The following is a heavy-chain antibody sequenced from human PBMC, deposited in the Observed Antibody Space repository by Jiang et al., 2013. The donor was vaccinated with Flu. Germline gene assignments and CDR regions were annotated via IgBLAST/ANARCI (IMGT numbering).Heavy chain of an antibody. J-gene: IGHJ4*02. V-gene: IGHV4-59*01. D-gene: IGHD2-15*01. CDR2: IYYSGST. CDR3: ASLPWSMRDQWYYFDY. CDR1: GGSISSYY. Sequence: GPGLVKPSETLSLTCTVSGGSISSYYWSWIRQPPGKGLEWIGYIYYSGSTNYNPSLKSRVTISVDTSKNQFSLKLSSVTAADTAVYYCASLPWSMRDQWYYFDYWGQGTLVTVSS.